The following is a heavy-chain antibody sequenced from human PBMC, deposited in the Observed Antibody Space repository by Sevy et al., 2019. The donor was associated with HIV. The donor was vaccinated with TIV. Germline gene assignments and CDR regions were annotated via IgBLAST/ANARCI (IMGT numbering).Heavy chain of an antibody. V-gene: IGHV3-66*02. Sequence: GESLRLSCAISGFTVNDKYIIWVRQAPGKGLEWVSVIFSSGSTYYADSAKGRFTISRDNSKNTVDLQMNSVRAEDTAVYYCVSLFLSYRSGWSYFDYWGQGTLVTVSS. CDR2: IFSSGST. CDR1: GFTVNDKY. J-gene: IGHJ4*02. D-gene: IGHD6-19*01. CDR3: VSLFLSYRSGWSYFDY.